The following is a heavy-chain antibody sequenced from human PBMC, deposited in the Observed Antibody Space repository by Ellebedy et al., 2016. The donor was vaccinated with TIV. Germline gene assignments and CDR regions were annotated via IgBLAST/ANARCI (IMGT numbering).Heavy chain of an antibody. CDR2: IYSDGST. CDR3: ARGITVADSQGFFYYYGLDV. J-gene: IGHJ6*02. V-gene: IGHV3-66*01. Sequence: PGGSLRLSCSASGFTVSGNYMSWVRQAPGKGLAWVSVIYSDGSTFYADSVKGRLAISRDSSKNTLYLQMSSLRAEDTAVYYCARGITVADSQGFFYYYGLDVWGQGTTVTVSS. D-gene: IGHD6-19*01. CDR1: GFTVSGNY.